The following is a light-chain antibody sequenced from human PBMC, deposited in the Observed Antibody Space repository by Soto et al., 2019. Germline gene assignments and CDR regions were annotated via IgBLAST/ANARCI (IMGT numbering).Light chain of an antibody. CDR2: AAS. V-gene: IGKV3-15*01. J-gene: IGKJ5*01. Sequence: EIVITQSPATLSVSPGERAILSWRASQSISINLAWYRQKPGQAPRLLIYAASSRAAGVPARFSGSWSGTEFTLTISRLESEDFAVYYCQQYNKWITFGQGTRLEIK. CDR1: QSISIN. CDR3: QQYNKWIT.